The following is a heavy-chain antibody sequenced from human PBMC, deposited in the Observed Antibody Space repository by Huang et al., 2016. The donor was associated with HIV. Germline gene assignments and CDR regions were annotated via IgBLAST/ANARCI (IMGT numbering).Heavy chain of an antibody. CDR2: ISDSSGTK. CDR1: GFAFSSHS. V-gene: IGHV3-48*02. D-gene: IGHD6-19*01. Sequence: EVQLVESGGGLVQPGGSLRLSCAASGFAFSSHSFNWVRQAPGKVLEWLSYISDSSGTKYYADSVKGRFSISRDNARNSLYLQMNSLRDADTAVYFCAREVSGWFRGAFDYWGQGALVTVSS. CDR3: AREVSGWFRGAFDY. J-gene: IGHJ4*02.